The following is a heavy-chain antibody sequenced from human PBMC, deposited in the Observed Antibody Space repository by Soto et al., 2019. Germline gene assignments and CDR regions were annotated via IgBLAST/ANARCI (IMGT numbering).Heavy chain of an antibody. V-gene: IGHV2-5*02. J-gene: IGHJ5*02. CDR1: GLSLSTKRVG. Sequence: SGPALGNHEQSLTMDCSFCGLSLSTKRVGVGWIRQPPGKALEWLALIYWDDDKRYSPSLKSRLTITKDTSKNQVVLTMTNMDPVDTATYYCAHRGGAYCISTSCYSPWGQGTLVTVSS. CDR3: AHRGGAYCISTSCYSP. CDR2: IYWDDDK. D-gene: IGHD2-2*01.